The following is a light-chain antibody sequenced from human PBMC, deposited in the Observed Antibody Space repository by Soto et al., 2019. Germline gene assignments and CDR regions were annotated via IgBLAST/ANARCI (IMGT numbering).Light chain of an antibody. J-gene: IGKJ5*01. V-gene: IGKV1-39*01. CDR1: QSISSY. Sequence: DIQITHSPSSLSSSLVDRVTITCRASQSISSYLNWYQQKPGKAPKLLIYAASSLQSGVPSRFSGSGSGTDFTLTISSLQPEDFATYYCQQSYSTPTTFGQGTRLEIK. CDR3: QQSYSTPTT. CDR2: AAS.